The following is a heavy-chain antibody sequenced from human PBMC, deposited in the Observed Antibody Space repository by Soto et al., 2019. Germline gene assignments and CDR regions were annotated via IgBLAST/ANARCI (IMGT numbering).Heavy chain of an antibody. D-gene: IGHD2-8*02. CDR3: AKATATGGGAFDI. CDR2: ISSSSSYT. CDR1: GFTFSDYY. J-gene: IGHJ3*02. V-gene: IGHV3-11*03. Sequence: GSLRLSCAASGFTFSDYYMSWIRQAPGKGLEWVSYISSSSSYTNYVDSVKGRFTISRDSSQNTVYLQMNSLTAGDTALYYCAKATATGGGAFDICGQGTMVTVSS.